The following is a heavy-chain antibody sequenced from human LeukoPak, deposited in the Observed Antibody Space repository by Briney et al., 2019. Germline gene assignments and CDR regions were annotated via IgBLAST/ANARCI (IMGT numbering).Heavy chain of an antibody. CDR3: ARDPGQLDYYYGMDV. D-gene: IGHD5-18*01. CDR1: GFTFSSYG. Sequence: GRSLRLSCAASGFTFSSYGMHWVRQAPGKGLEWVAVIWYDGSNKYYADSVKGRFTISRDNSKNTLYLQMNSLRAEDTAVYYCARDPGQLDYYYGMDVWGEGTTVTVSS. V-gene: IGHV3-33*01. CDR2: IWYDGSNK. J-gene: IGHJ6*04.